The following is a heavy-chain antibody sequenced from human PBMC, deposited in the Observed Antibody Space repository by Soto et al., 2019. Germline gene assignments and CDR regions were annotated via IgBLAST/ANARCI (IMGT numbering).Heavy chain of an antibody. D-gene: IGHD6-13*01. CDR1: GFTFSGYS. J-gene: IGHJ4*02. CDR2: ISSSSSTI. CDR3: AWQGSSSWSSSFDY. Sequence: GGSLRLSCATSGFTFSGYSMNWVRQAPGKGLEWVSYISSSSSTIYYADSVKGRFTISRDNAKNSLYLQMNSLRDEDTAVYYCAWQGSSSWSSSFDYWGQGTLVTVSS. V-gene: IGHV3-48*02.